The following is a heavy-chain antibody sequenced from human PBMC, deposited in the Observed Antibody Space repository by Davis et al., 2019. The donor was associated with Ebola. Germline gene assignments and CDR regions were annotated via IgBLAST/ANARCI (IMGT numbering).Heavy chain of an antibody. D-gene: IGHD3-3*01. V-gene: IGHV3-23*01. CDR1: GFTSSTYA. CDR3: SKVFTIFGVGYFDY. CDR2: IRGSGGST. J-gene: IGHJ4*02. Sequence: GRSLRLSCAAYGFTSSTYAMSWVRQAPGKGLGWVSAIRGSGGSTYYADSVKGRFTISRDNSKNTLYLQMNSLRAEDTAVYYCSKVFTIFGVGYFDYWGQGTLVTVSS.